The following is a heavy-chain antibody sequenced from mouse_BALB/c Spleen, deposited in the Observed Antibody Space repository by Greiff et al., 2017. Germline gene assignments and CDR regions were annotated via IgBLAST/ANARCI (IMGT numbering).Heavy chain of an antibody. V-gene: IGHV1-14*01. CDR1: GYTFTSYV. Sequence: VQLQQSGPELVKPGASVKMSCTASGYTFTSYVMHWVKQKPGQGLEWIGYINPYNDGTKYNEKFKGKATLTSDKSSSTAYMELSSLTSEDSAVYYCARWRWEYAMDYWGQGTSVTVSS. D-gene: IGHD2-3*01. CDR2: INPYNDGT. J-gene: IGHJ4*01. CDR3: ARWRWEYAMDY.